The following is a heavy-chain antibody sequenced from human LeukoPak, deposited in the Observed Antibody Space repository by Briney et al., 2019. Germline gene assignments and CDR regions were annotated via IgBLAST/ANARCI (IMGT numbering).Heavy chain of an antibody. D-gene: IGHD3-3*01. V-gene: IGHV4-39*07. Sequence: SETLSLTCTVSGGSISSSSYYWGWIRQPPGKGLEWIGSIYYSGSTYYNPSLKSRVTISVDTSKNQFSLKLSSVTAADTAVYYCAKRSGYYSPFDYWGQGTPVTVSS. CDR3: AKRSGYYSPFDY. CDR2: IYYSGST. CDR1: GGSISSSSYY. J-gene: IGHJ4*02.